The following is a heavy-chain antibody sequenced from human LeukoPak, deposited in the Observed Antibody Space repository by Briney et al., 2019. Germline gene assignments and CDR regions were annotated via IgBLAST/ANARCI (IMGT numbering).Heavy chain of an antibody. V-gene: IGHV3-53*01. D-gene: IGHD3-10*01. CDR1: GFTVSSNY. CDR2: IHSGGRT. J-gene: IGHJ4*02. CDR3: VGSSVFDY. Sequence: PGGSLRLSCVASGFTVSSNYMSWVRQAPGKGLEWVSVIHSGGRTYYADSVKGRFTISRDNSKNTLYPQMNSLRAEDTAVYYCVGSSVFDYWGQGTLVTVSS.